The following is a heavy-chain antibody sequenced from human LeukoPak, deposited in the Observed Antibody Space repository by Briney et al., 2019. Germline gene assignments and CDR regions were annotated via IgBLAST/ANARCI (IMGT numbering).Heavy chain of an antibody. D-gene: IGHD2-8*01. CDR2: IYSGGST. V-gene: IGHV3-53*01. CDR3: ARAAYCTNGVCYGPAYYYGMDV. J-gene: IGHJ6*02. CDR1: GFTVSSNY. Sequence: GGSLRLSCAASGFTVSSNYMSWVRQAPGKGLEWVSVIYSGGSTYYADSVKGRFTISRDNAKNSLYLQMNSLRAEDTAVYYCARAAYCTNGVCYGPAYYYGMDVWGQGTTVTVSS.